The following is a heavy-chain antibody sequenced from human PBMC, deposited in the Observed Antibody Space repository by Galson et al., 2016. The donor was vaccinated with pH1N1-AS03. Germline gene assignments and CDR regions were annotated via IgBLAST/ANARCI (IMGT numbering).Heavy chain of an antibody. D-gene: IGHD3-3*01. CDR1: GFTFRSYG. CDR2: ISYDESKK. V-gene: IGHV3-30*03. J-gene: IGHJ4*02. Sequence: SLRLSCAASGFTFRSYGMHWVRRTPGKGLQWVAVISYDESKKLYADSVRGRSTISRDNSNNNLYLQMNSLRPEDTAVYFCARSQSFCVDYFDNGCQGTLVTVSS. CDR3: ARSQSFCVDYFDN.